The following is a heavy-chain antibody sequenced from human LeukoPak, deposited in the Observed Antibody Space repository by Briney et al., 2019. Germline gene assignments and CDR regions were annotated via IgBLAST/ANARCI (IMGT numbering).Heavy chain of an antibody. V-gene: IGHV7-4-1*02. Sequence: ASVKVSCKASGYTFTSYAMNWVRQAPGQGFEWMGWINTNTGNPTYAQGFTGRFVFSLDTSVSTAYLQISSLKAEDTAVYYCARDSTMYSSEGDFDYWGQGTLVTVSS. J-gene: IGHJ4*02. CDR3: ARDSTMYSSEGDFDY. CDR1: GYTFTSYA. CDR2: INTNTGNP. D-gene: IGHD6-19*01.